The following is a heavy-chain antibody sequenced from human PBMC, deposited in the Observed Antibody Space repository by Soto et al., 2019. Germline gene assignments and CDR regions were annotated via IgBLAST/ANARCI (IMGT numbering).Heavy chain of an antibody. Sequence: GGSLRLSCAASGFTFSSYAMSWVRQAPGKGLEWVSAISGSGGSTYYADSVKGRFTISRDNSKNTLYLQMNSLRAKDTAVYYCAKRPYSSSWYAYWGQGTLVTVSS. CDR1: GFTFSSYA. CDR2: ISGSGGST. D-gene: IGHD6-13*01. J-gene: IGHJ4*02. V-gene: IGHV3-23*01. CDR3: AKRPYSSSWYAY.